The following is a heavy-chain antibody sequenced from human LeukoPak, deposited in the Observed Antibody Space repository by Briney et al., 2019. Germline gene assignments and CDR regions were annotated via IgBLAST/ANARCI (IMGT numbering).Heavy chain of an antibody. Sequence: GGSLRLSCAASGFIFKNYAMAWVRQPPGKGLEWVSVSSGSGTHTYYAASVKGRFTISRDNSKNTVYLQMNSLRAEDTAVYYCAKDPTHFRVWDDYDNTRLNYWGQGTLVTVSS. CDR3: AKDPTHFRVWDDYDNTRLNY. J-gene: IGHJ4*02. V-gene: IGHV3-23*01. CDR2: SSGSGTHT. D-gene: IGHD3-22*01. CDR1: GFIFKNYA.